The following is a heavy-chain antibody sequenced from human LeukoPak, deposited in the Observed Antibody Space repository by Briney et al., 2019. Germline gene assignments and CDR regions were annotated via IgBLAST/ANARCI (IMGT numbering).Heavy chain of an antibody. D-gene: IGHD6-6*01. CDR2: ISTYSGNP. J-gene: IGHJ6*03. CDR1: GYTFTRNG. CDR3: ARGRTGIAARPGYYYYMDV. Sequence: ASVKVSCKASGYTFTRNGISWVRQAPGQGLEWMGWISTYSGNPIYAQKVQGRVTMTTDTSTSTAYMELRSLSSDDTAVYYCARGRTGIAARPGYYYYMDVWGKGTMVTVSS. V-gene: IGHV1-18*01.